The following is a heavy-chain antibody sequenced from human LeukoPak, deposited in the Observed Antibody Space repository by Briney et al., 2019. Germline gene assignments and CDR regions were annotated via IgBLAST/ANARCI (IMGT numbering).Heavy chain of an antibody. J-gene: IGHJ4*02. CDR3: AREGHGDYVVDY. Sequence: GASVKVSCKASGYTFTSYYMHWVRQAPGQGLEWMGIINPSGGSTSYAQKFQGRVTMTRDTSTSTVYMELSSLRTEDTAVYYCAREGHGDYVVDYWGQGTLVTVSS. CDR2: INPSGGST. CDR1: GYTFTSYY. D-gene: IGHD4-17*01. V-gene: IGHV1-46*01.